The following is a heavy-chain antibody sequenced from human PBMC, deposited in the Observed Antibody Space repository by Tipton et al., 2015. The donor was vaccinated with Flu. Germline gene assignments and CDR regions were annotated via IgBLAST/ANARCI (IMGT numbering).Heavy chain of an antibody. CDR3: ARHPQTWPNYYYYYMDV. CDR2: IYYSGST. J-gene: IGHJ6*03. Sequence: TLSLTCTVSGGSISSYYWSWIRQPPGKGLEWIGYIYYSGSTNYNPSLKSRVTISVDTSKNQFSLKLSSVTAADTAVYYCARHPQTWPNYYYYYMDVWGKGTTVTVSS. V-gene: IGHV4-59*08. CDR1: GGSISSYY.